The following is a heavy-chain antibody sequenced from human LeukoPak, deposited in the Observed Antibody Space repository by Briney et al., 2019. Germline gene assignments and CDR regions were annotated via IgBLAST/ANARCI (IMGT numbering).Heavy chain of an antibody. CDR1: GFTFSSYA. Sequence: GGSLRLSCAASGFTFSSYAMSWVRQAPGKGLEWVSAISGSGGSTYYADSVKGRFTISRDNSKNTLYLQMNSLRAEDTAVYYCAKDSMSANYYDSSGYHHWGQGTLVTVSS. V-gene: IGHV3-23*01. CDR2: ISGSGGST. D-gene: IGHD3-22*01. J-gene: IGHJ5*02. CDR3: AKDSMSANYYDSSGYHH.